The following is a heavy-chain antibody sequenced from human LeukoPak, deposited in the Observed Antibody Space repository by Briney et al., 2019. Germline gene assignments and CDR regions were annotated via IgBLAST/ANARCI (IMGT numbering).Heavy chain of an antibody. J-gene: IGHJ4*02. D-gene: IGHD1-26*01. V-gene: IGHV4-39*01. CDR2: IYYSENT. CDR3: ARRTYSENYWKHFDS. CDR1: GGSISSNNYY. Sequence: PSETLCLTCTVSGGSISSNNYYWGWIRQPPGKGLEWIGSIYYSENTYYNPSLKSRVSISVDTSKNQFTLKLSSVTAADTAVYYCARRTYSENYWKHFDSWGQGTLVTVSS.